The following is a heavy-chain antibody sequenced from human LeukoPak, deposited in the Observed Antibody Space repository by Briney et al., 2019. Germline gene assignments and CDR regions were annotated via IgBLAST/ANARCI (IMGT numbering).Heavy chain of an antibody. Sequence: GASVKVSCKASGYTFTSYAMNWVRQAPGQGLEWMGWINTNTGNPTYAQGFTGRFVFSLDTSVSTAYLQISSLKAEDTAVYYCARALAVAGKSRVGSPKNWFDPWGQGTLVTVSS. CDR3: ARALAVAGKSRVGSPKNWFDP. CDR1: GYTFTSYA. D-gene: IGHD6-19*01. CDR2: INTNTGNP. J-gene: IGHJ5*02. V-gene: IGHV7-4-1*02.